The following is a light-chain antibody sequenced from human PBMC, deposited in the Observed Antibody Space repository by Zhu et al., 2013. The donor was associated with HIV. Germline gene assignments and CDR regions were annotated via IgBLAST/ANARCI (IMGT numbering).Light chain of an antibody. CDR1: SSNIGAGYD. CDR3: QSYDSPPTVL. J-gene: IGLJ2*01. CDR2: GNI. V-gene: IGLV1-40*01. Sequence: QSVLTQPPSVSEAPGQRVTISCTGSSSNIGAGYDVHWYQHLPGTPPKLLIYGNINRPTGVPDRFSGSRSATSASLTITGLQAEDEADYYCQSYDSPPTVLFGGGTKLTVL.